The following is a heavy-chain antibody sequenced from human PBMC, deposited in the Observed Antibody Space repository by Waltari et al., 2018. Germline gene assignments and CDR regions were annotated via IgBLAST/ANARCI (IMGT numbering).Heavy chain of an antibody. D-gene: IGHD5-12*01. CDR1: GGSISSSSYY. CDR2: IYYSGST. J-gene: IGHJ4*02. Sequence: QLQLQESGPGLVKPSETLSLTCTVSGGSISSSSYYWGWIRQPPGKGLEWIGSIYYSGSTYYNPSLKSRVTISVDTSKNQFSLKLSSVTAADTAVYYCARDLEVATIPRWGQGTLVTVSS. V-gene: IGHV4-39*07. CDR3: ARDLEVATIPR.